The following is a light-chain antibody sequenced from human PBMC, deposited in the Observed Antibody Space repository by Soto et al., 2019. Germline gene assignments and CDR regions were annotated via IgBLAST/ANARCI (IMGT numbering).Light chain of an antibody. CDR2: GNS. Sequence: QSVLTQPPSVSGAPGQRVTISCTGSNSNIGAGYDVHWYQQLPGKAPKLLIYGNSDRPSGVPDRFSGSKSGTSASLAITGLQAEDEADYYCQSYDSSLSVLVFGGGTKLTVL. J-gene: IGLJ2*01. CDR3: QSYDSSLSVLV. V-gene: IGLV1-40*01. CDR1: NSNIGAGYD.